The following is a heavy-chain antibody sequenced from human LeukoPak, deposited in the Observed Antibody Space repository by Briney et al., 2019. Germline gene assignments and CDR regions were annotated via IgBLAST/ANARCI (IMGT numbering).Heavy chain of an antibody. CDR2: IKSETDGGTT. D-gene: IGHD6-13*01. V-gene: IGHV3-15*07. Sequence: GGSLRLSCATSGFTFSRYSMQWVRQAPGKGLEWVGRIKSETDGGTTDYAAPVKGTFTISRDDSENTLYLQMNSLKTEDTAVYYCTRRSSAAGRQYFDYWGQGTLVTVSS. J-gene: IGHJ4*02. CDR3: TRRSSAAGRQYFDY. CDR1: GFTFSRYS.